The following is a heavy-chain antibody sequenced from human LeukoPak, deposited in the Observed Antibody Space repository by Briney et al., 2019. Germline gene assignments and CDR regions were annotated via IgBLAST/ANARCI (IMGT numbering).Heavy chain of an antibody. Sequence: PGGSLRLSCAASGFTFSTYWMHWVRQAPGTGLVWVSLINRDGSSTNYADSVKGRFTISRDNAKNTLYLQMNSLRAEDTAVYYCATDVPAVTIFGYWGQGTLVSVSS. V-gene: IGHV3-74*01. CDR2: INRDGSST. CDR3: ATDVPAVTIFGY. D-gene: IGHD2-2*01. CDR1: GFTFSTYW. J-gene: IGHJ4*02.